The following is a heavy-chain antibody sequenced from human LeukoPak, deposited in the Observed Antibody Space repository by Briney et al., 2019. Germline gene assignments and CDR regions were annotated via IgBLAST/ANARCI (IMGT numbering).Heavy chain of an antibody. CDR1: GYTFTNYD. J-gene: IGHJ4*02. D-gene: IGHD3-22*01. Sequence: GASVRVSCKASGYTFTNYDINWVRQAPGQGLEWMGWMNPNSGDTGYAQRFQGRVTMTRNTSITTAYMELSSLRSEDTAVYYCARGGGYFDGSGYHWIFDYWGQGALVTVSS. V-gene: IGHV1-8*01. CDR2: MNPNSGDT. CDR3: ARGGGYFDGSGYHWIFDY.